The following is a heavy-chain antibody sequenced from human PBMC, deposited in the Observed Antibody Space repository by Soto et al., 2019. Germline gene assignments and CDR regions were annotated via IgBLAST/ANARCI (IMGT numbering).Heavy chain of an antibody. CDR3: AKGNEALDV. V-gene: IGHV4-4*02. D-gene: IGHD1-1*01. CDR1: GGSLSVNNW. J-gene: IGHJ6*02. Sequence: QVQLQESGPRLVKPSGTLSLTCVVSGGSLSVNNWWSWVRQSPGRGLEWIGEIFHNGRTSYNPSLRGQVNMSVDKSNNQFSLRLTSVTAADTAVYYCAKGNEALDVWGQGTTVIVS. CDR2: IFHNGRT.